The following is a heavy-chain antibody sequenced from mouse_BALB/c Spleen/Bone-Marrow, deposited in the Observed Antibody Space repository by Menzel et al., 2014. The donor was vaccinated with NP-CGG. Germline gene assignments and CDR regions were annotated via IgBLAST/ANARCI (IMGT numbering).Heavy chain of an antibody. V-gene: IGHV5-6-3*01. Sequence: EVKLMESGGGLVQPGGSLKLSCVASGFTFSSYGMSWVRQTPDKRLELVATINNNGGSTYYPDSVKGQFTISRGNAKNTLYLQMSSLKSEDTAMYYCARVYGWYFDVWGAGTTVTVSS. CDR3: ARVYGWYFDV. J-gene: IGHJ1*01. D-gene: IGHD1-1*01. CDR1: GFTFSSYG. CDR2: INNNGGST.